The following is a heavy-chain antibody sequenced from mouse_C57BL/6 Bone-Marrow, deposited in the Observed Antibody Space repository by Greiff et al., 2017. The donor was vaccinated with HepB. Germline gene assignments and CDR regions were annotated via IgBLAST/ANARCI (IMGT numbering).Heavy chain of an antibody. Sequence: QVHVKQPGTELVKPGASVKLSCKASGYTFTSYWMHWVKQRPGQGLEWIGNINPSNGGTNYNEKFKSKATLTVDKSSSTAYMQLSSLTSEDSAVYYCARIEVVNGNYAMDYWGQGTSVTVSS. J-gene: IGHJ4*01. D-gene: IGHD1-1*01. CDR2: INPSNGGT. CDR3: ARIEVVNGNYAMDY. CDR1: GYTFTSYW. V-gene: IGHV1-53*01.